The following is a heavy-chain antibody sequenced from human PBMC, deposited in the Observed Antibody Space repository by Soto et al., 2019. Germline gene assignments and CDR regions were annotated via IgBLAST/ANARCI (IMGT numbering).Heavy chain of an antibody. CDR3: AKDAVSGDGIWLLDS. V-gene: IGHV3-23*01. D-gene: IGHD4-17*01. CDR1: GFTFTNYA. CDR2: LLRSGSTT. J-gene: IGHJ4*02. Sequence: GGSLRLSCAASGFTFTNYAMTWARQAPGKGLEWVSSLLRSGSTTYYADSVKGRFTISSDISANSLYLQMGSLRAEDTAVYYCAKDAVSGDGIWLLDSWGQGTVVTVSS.